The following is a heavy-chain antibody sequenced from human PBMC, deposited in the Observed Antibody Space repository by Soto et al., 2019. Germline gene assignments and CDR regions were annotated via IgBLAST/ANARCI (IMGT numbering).Heavy chain of an antibody. D-gene: IGHD5-18*01. CDR2: IGTTKDGGTV. CDR1: GFIVTNAW. Sequence: EVQLVESGGGLVKPGWSLRLSCAASGFIVTNAWMNWVRQAPGKGLEWVGRIGTTKDGGTVFYAAPVEGRFTISRDDSKTTVYLQMDTLKLEETAVYYCRDTYMAGSWDNWGQGTLVTVSS. J-gene: IGHJ4*02. V-gene: IGHV3-15*04. CDR3: RDTYMAGSWDN.